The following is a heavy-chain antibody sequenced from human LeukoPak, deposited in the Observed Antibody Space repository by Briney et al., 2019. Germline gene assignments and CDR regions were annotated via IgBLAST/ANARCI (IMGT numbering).Heavy chain of an antibody. J-gene: IGHJ4*02. Sequence: SQTLSLTCTVSGGSISSGDYYWSWIRQPPGKGLEWIGYIYYSGSTYYNPSLKSRVTISVDTSKNQFSLKLSSVTAADTAVYYCAREGPDILTGYYEDYWGQGTLVTVSP. V-gene: IGHV4-30-4*01. CDR3: AREGPDILTGYYEDY. D-gene: IGHD3-9*01. CDR2: IYYSGST. CDR1: GGSISSGDYY.